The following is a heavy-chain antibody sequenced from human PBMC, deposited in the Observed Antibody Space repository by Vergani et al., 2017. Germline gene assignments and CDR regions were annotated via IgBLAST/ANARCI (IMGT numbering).Heavy chain of an antibody. Sequence: QVQLVQSGAEVKKPGSSVKVSCKASGGTFSSYTISWVRQAPGQGLEWMGRIIPILGIANYAQKFQGRVTITADKSTSTAYMELSSLRSEDTAVYYCASFCSSTSCFYFDYWGQRTLVTVSS. J-gene: IGHJ4*02. D-gene: IGHD2-2*01. CDR1: GGTFSSYT. CDR2: IIPILGIA. CDR3: ASFCSSTSCFYFDY. V-gene: IGHV1-69*02.